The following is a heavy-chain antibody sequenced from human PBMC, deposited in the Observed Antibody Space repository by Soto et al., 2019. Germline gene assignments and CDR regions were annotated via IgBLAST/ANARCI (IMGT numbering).Heavy chain of an antibody. J-gene: IGHJ6*03. D-gene: IGHD1-20*01. CDR2: ISSNGGST. V-gene: IGHV3-64*01. CDR1: GFTFSSYA. Sequence: GGSLRLSCAASGFTFSSYAMHWVRQAPGKGLEYVSAISSNGGSTYYANSVKGRFTISRDNSKNTLYLQMGSLRAEDMAVYYCARVFGKRITGTRGYYYYYYMDVWGKGTTVTVSS. CDR3: ARVFGKRITGTRGYYYYYYMDV.